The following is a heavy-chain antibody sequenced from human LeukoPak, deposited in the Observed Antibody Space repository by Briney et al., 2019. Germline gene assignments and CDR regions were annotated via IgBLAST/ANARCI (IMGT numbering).Heavy chain of an antibody. CDR3: AREGRGVPGAIAAVKGFDY. Sequence: GASVKVSCKASGYIFNRQGMNWVRQAPGQGLEWMGIINPSGGSTSYAQKFQGRVTMTRDMSTSTVYMELSSLRSEDTAIYYCAREGRGVPGAIAAVKGFDYWGQGTLVTVSS. J-gene: IGHJ4*02. CDR2: INPSGGST. CDR1: GYIFNRQG. D-gene: IGHD6-13*01. V-gene: IGHV1-46*02.